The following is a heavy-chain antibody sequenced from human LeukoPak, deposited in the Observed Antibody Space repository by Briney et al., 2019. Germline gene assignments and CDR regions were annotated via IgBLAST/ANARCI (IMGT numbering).Heavy chain of an antibody. Sequence: SETLSLTCTVSGGSISSGGYYWSWIRQHPGKGLEWIGYIYYSGSTYYNPSLKSRVTISVDTSKNQFSLKLSSETAADTAVYYCARDSCSGGSCSIDYWGQGTLVTVSS. J-gene: IGHJ4*02. V-gene: IGHV4-31*03. CDR1: GGSISSGGYY. D-gene: IGHD2-15*01. CDR3: ARDSCSGGSCSIDY. CDR2: IYYSGST.